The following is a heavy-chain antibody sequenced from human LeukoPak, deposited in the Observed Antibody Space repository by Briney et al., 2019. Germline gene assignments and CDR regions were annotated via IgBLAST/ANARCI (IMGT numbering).Heavy chain of an antibody. CDR2: ISSGGRNK. CDR3: AKGGYSYGTADY. CDR1: GFSFSTYG. J-gene: IGHJ4*02. V-gene: IGHV3-30*18. Sequence: AGGSLRLSCAASGFSFSTYGMHWVRQAPGKGLEWVAAISSGGRNKYHADSLEGRFTISRDNSQNTVYLQMNSLRYDDTAVYYCAKGGYSYGTADYWGQGTLVTVSS. D-gene: IGHD5-18*01.